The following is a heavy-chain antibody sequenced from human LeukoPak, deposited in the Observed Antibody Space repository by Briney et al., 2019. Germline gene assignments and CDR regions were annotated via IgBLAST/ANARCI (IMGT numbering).Heavy chain of an antibody. CDR1: GYTFTSYW. CDR2: IYPGDSDT. Sequence: GESLKISCKGSGYTFTSYWIGWVRQMPGKGLEWMGIIYPGDSDTRISPSFQDQVTISADKSTTTAYLQWSRLKASDTAMYYCARRQYYHSGSDAFHIWGQGTMVTVSS. D-gene: IGHD1-26*01. V-gene: IGHV5-51*01. J-gene: IGHJ3*02. CDR3: ARRQYYHSGSDAFHI.